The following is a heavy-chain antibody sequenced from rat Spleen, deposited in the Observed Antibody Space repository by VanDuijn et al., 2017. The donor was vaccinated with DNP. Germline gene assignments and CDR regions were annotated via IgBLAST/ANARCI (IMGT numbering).Heavy chain of an antibody. CDR3: ARSLATVAPTGAMDA. Sequence: QVQLKESGPGLVQPSQTLSLTCTVSGLSLTSNSVSWIRQPPGKGLEWMGVIWSNGGTDYNSAIKSRLSISRDTSKSQVFLKMNSVQTEDTAMYFCARSLATVAPTGAMDAWGQGTSVTVSS. D-gene: IGHD1-3*01. V-gene: IGHV2-47*01. CDR1: GLSLTSNS. J-gene: IGHJ4*01. CDR2: IWSNGGT.